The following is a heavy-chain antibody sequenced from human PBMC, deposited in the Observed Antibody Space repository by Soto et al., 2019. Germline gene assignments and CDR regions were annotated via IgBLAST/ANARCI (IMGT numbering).Heavy chain of an antibody. V-gene: IGHV4-34*01. D-gene: IGHD6-6*01. J-gene: IGHJ6*03. CDR3: ATQAPYSSSPYYYYYLDV. CDR1: GGSFSGYY. CDR2: INHTGST. Sequence: PSETLSLTCAVYGGSFSGYYWSWIRQSPGKGLEWIGEINHTGSTNYNPSPKSRATISVDTSKNQFSLKLNSVTAADTAVYYCATQAPYSSSPYYYYYLDVWGKGTTVTVSS.